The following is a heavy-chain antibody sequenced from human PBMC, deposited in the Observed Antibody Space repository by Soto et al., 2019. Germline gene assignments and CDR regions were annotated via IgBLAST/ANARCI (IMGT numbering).Heavy chain of an antibody. J-gene: IGHJ3*02. CDR1: GGSFSGYY. Sequence: QVQLQQWGAGLLKPSETLPLTCAVYGGSFSGYYWSWIRQPPGKGLEWIGEINHSGSTNYNPSLKSRVTISVDTSKNQFSLKLSSVTAADTAVYYCARGWRYSYGLLDAFDIWGQGTMVTVSS. CDR2: INHSGST. V-gene: IGHV4-34*01. D-gene: IGHD5-18*01. CDR3: ARGWRYSYGLLDAFDI.